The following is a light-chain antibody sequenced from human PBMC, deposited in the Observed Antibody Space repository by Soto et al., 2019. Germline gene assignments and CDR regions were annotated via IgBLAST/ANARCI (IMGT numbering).Light chain of an antibody. Sequence: DIHMTQSPSSLSASVLDIVTITCRASQSISSYLNWYQQKPGKAPKLLIYAASSLQSGVPSRFSGSGSGTDFTLTISSLQPEDFATYYCQQYNSYSWTFGQGTKVDI. J-gene: IGKJ1*01. CDR3: QQYNSYSWT. CDR2: AAS. CDR1: QSISSY. V-gene: IGKV1-39*01.